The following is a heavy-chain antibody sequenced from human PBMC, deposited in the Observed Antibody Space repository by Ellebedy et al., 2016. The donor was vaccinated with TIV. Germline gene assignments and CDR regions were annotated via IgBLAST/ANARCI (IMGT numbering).Heavy chain of an antibody. J-gene: IGHJ4*02. V-gene: IGHV5-10-1*01. CDR3: ARPSDWNDGYFHY. CDR1: GSSFTTYW. CDR2: VDPSDSYA. Sequence: GESLKISCTCSGSSFTTYWITWVRQMPGKGLEWMGGVDPSDSYAKYSPSFQGHVTISADKSINTAFLQWTSLKASDTAMFYCARPSDWNDGYFHYWGQGTLVTVSS. D-gene: IGHD1-1*01.